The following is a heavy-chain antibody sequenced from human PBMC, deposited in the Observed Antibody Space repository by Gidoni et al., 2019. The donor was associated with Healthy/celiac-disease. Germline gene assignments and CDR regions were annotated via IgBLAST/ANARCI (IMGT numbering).Heavy chain of an antibody. CDR1: GFTFSSYE. V-gene: IGHV3-48*03. CDR3: ARDVADIAARFDY. D-gene: IGHD6-6*01. Sequence: EVQLVESGGGLVQPGGSLRLSCAASGFTFSSYEMSWVRQAPGKGLEWVSYISRSGSTIYHADSVKGRFTISRDNAKNSLYLQMNSLRAEDTAVYYCARDVADIAARFDYWGQGTLVTVSS. J-gene: IGHJ4*02. CDR2: ISRSGSTI.